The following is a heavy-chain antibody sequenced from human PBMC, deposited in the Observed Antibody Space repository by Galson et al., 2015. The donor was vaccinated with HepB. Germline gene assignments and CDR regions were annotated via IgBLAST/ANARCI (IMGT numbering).Heavy chain of an antibody. CDR2: IDWDDDK. J-gene: IGHJ6*02. CDR1: GFSLTTSGMR. Sequence: PALVKPTQTLTLTCTFSGFSLTTSGMRVSWIRQPPGKALEWLARIDWDDDKFYSTSLKTRLTISKDTSKNQVVLTMTNMDPVDTATYYCARTPPNYYAMDVWGQGTTVTVSS. CDR3: ARTPPNYYAMDV. V-gene: IGHV2-70*04.